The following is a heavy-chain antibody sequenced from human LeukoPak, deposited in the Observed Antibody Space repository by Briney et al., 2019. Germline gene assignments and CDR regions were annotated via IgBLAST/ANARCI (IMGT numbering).Heavy chain of an antibody. D-gene: IGHD4-17*01. CDR3: ARAYGDSSPFDY. CDR1: GFTFSSFA. CDR2: ISFDGTNE. V-gene: IGHV3-30-3*01. Sequence: QPGGSLRLSCTASGFTFSSFAMHYVRQAPGKGLEWVAVISFDGTNEFYADSVKGRFTISRDHSKNMVYLQMNSLRLEDSAMYYCARAYGDSSPFDYWGQGTLVTVSS. J-gene: IGHJ4*02.